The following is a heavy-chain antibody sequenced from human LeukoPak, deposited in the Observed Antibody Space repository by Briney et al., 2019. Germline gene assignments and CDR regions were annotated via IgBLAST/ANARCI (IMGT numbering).Heavy chain of an antibody. D-gene: IGHD5-18*01. CDR2: ISSGSSYI. Sequence: GGSLRLSCAASGFTFSSYSMNWVRQAPGKGLEWVSSISSGSSYIYYADSVKGRFTISRDNAKNSLYLQMNSLRAEDTAVYYCARDPRGYSYGYFDYWGQGTLVTVSS. CDR3: ARDPRGYSYGYFDY. CDR1: GFTFSSYS. V-gene: IGHV3-21*01. J-gene: IGHJ4*02.